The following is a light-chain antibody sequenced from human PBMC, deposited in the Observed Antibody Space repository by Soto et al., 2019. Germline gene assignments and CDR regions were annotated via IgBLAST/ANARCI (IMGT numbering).Light chain of an antibody. CDR3: QQRSNWRLT. CDR2: DAS. V-gene: IGKV3-11*01. CDR1: QSVSSY. Sequence: EIVLTQSPATLSLSPGERATLSCRASQSVSSYLAWYQQKPGQAPRLLIYDASNRATGIPARFSGSGSGTDFTLPSSSLEPEDVAVYYCQQRSNWRLTFGGGTKVEIK. J-gene: IGKJ4*02.